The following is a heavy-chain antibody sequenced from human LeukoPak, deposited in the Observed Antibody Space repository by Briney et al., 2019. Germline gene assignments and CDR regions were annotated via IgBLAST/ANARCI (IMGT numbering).Heavy chain of an antibody. D-gene: IGHD2-15*01. CDR1: GGSISSGSYY. CDR3: ARDLHGYCSGGSCYSGGWFDP. Sequence: PSQTLSLTCTVSGGSISSGSYYWSWIRQPAGKGLEWIGRIYTSGSTNYNPSLKSRVTISVDTSKNQFSLKLSSVTAADTAVYYCARDLHGYCSGGSCYSGGWFDPWGQGTLVTVSS. V-gene: IGHV4-61*02. CDR2: IYTSGST. J-gene: IGHJ5*02.